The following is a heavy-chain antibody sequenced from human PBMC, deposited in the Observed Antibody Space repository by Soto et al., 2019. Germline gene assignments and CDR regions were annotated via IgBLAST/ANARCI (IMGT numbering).Heavy chain of an antibody. V-gene: IGHV4-30-4*01. CDR3: ARATYDSSTYYLDY. D-gene: IGHD3-22*01. Sequence: QVQLQESGPGLVKPSQTLSLTCTVSGASISGGDYYWTWIRQPPGKGLEWIGSVYYPGNTYSNPSLERRLSISVAPSNNQFALRLTSVTAPDTAIYYCARATYDSSTYYLDYWGQGTLVTVSS. J-gene: IGHJ4*02. CDR1: GASISGGDYY. CDR2: VYYPGNT.